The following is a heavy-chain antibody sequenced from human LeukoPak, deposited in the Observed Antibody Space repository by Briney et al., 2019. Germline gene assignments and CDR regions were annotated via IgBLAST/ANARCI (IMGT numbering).Heavy chain of an antibody. CDR3: ARERPSYYGMDV. V-gene: IGHV4-31*03. Sequence: PSETLSLTCTVSCRSISSGGDDWSWIRQHPGKGLEWIGYIYYNGSTYYNPSLKSRVTISVDTSKNQFYLKLSSVTAADTAVYYCARERPSYYGMDVWGKGTTVTVSS. J-gene: IGHJ6*04. CDR1: CRSISSGGDD. CDR2: IYYNGST.